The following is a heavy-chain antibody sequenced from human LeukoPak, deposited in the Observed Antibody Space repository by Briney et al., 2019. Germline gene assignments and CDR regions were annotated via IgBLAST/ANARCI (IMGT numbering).Heavy chain of an antibody. CDR1: GYTFTGYY. J-gene: IGHJ4*02. Sequence: ASVKVSRKASGYTFTGYYMHWVRQAPGQGLEWMGWINPNSGGTNYAQKFQGRVTMTRDTSISTAYMELSRLRSDDTAVYYCARDGIAAAGTADYWGQGTLVTVSS. CDR2: INPNSGGT. CDR3: ARDGIAAAGTADY. V-gene: IGHV1-2*02. D-gene: IGHD6-13*01.